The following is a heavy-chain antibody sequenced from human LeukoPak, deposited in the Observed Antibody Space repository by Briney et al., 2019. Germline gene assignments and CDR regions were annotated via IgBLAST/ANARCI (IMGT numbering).Heavy chain of an antibody. CDR2: ISYDGSNK. CDR1: GFTFNKAW. CDR3: AKAERRGDGYYYYGMDV. Sequence: GSLRLSCAASGFTFNKAWMNWVRQAPGKGLEWVAVISYDGSNKYYADSVKGRFTISRDNSKNTLYLQMNSLRAEDTAVYYCAKAERRGDGYYYYGMDVWGQGTTVTVSS. J-gene: IGHJ6*02. D-gene: IGHD3-10*01. V-gene: IGHV3-30*18.